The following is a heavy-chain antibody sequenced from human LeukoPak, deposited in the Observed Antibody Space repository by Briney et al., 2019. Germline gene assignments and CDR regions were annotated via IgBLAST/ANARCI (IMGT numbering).Heavy chain of an antibody. CDR3: ARDSRLSLDFWSGYYSPPYFDY. CDR1: GFTFSAYN. Sequence: GGSLRLSCAASGFTFSAYNMNWVRPAPGRGLEWGSYISSSSLTIYYGDSVKGRFAISRDNTKNSLFLQMNSLRAEDTAVYYCARDSRLSLDFWSGYYSPPYFDYWGQGTLVTVSS. CDR2: ISSSSLTI. D-gene: IGHD3-3*01. J-gene: IGHJ4*02. V-gene: IGHV3-48*04.